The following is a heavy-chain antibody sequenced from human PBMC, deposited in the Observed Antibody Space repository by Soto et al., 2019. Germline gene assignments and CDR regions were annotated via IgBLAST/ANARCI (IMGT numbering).Heavy chain of an antibody. D-gene: IGHD2-15*01. CDR3: AGRSGGGWFAP. CDR1: GGSVSSGSHY. CDR2: IYDSGST. V-gene: IGHV4-61*01. Sequence: QVQLQESGPGLVKPSETLSLSCSVSGGSVSSGSHYWSWIRQPPGKGLEWIGFIYDSGSTHYNPSLKSRVTISLDTSKNPFSLKLSLVTAADTAVYYCAGRSGGGWFAPWGQGTLVTVSS. J-gene: IGHJ5*02.